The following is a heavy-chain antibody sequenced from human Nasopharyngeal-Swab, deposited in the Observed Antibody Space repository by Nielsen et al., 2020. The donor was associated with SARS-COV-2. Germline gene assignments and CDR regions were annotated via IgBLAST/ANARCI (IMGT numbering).Heavy chain of an antibody. CDR2: ISGYTGNT. Sequence: ASVKVSCKASGCTFSSYAISWVRQAPGQGLEWMGWISGYTGNTHYAQNFRGRVTMTTDTSTNTAYVEVRSLGPDDTAIYYCARDDYGVPGRRFDPWGQGTLVTVSS. CDR1: GCTFSSYA. CDR3: ARDDYGVPGRRFDP. D-gene: IGHD4/OR15-4a*01. V-gene: IGHV1-18*01. J-gene: IGHJ5*02.